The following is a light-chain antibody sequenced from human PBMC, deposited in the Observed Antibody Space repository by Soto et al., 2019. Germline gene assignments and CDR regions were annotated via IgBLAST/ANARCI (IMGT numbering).Light chain of an antibody. J-gene: IGKJ5*01. CDR2: GAS. V-gene: IGKV3D-20*02. CDR1: QSISSSY. Sequence: EIVLTQSPGTLSLSPGKRATLSCRASQSISSSYLAWYQQRPGQAPRLLIYGASNRATGIPARFSGSGSGTDFTLTISSLEPEDFAVYYCQQRSNWLIAFGQGTRLEIK. CDR3: QQRSNWLIA.